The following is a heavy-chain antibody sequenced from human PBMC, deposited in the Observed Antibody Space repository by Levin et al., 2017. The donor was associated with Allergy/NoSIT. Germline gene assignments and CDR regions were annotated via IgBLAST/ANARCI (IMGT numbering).Heavy chain of an antibody. J-gene: IGHJ4*02. Sequence: SETLSLTCTVSGGSISSGSYYWGWVRQPAGTGLEWIGRIHTSGNTNYNPSLKSRVTISVDTSKNQFSLQLNSVTAADPAVYSCARARSSISNGGGFDYWGQGTLVTVSS. CDR3: ARARSSISNGGGFDY. V-gene: IGHV4-61*02. CDR2: IHTSGNT. D-gene: IGHD6-13*01. CDR1: GGSISSGSYY.